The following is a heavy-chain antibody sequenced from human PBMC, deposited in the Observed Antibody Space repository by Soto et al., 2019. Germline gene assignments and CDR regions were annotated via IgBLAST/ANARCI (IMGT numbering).Heavy chain of an antibody. J-gene: IGHJ6*02. Sequence: PGGSLRLSCAASGFTFSSYAMHWVRQAPGKGLEWVSVISYDGRNKYYADSVKGRFTISRDNSKNTLYLQMNSLRAEDTAVYYCARDMSRYFASASFYPPYGMDVWGQGTTVTVSS. V-gene: IGHV3-30*04. CDR1: GFTFSSYA. CDR2: ISYDGRNK. D-gene: IGHD3-10*01. CDR3: ARDMSRYFASASFYPPYGMDV.